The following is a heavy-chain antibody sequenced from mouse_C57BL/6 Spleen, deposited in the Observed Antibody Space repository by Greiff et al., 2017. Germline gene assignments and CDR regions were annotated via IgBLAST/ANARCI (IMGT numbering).Heavy chain of an antibody. CDR3: ARRGITTVVPRGFDY. J-gene: IGHJ2*01. D-gene: IGHD1-1*01. V-gene: IGHV1-81*01. CDR2: IYPRSGNT. Sequence: VQLQQSGAELARPGASVNLSCKASGYTFTSYGISWVKQRTGQGLEWIGEIYPRSGNTYYNEKFKGKATLNADKYSSTAYMELRSRTSEDSAVYVCARRGITTVVPRGFDYWGQGTTLTVSS. CDR1: GYTFTSYG.